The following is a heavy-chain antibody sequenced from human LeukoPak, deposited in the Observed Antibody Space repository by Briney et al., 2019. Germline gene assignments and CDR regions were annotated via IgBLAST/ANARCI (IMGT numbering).Heavy chain of an antibody. J-gene: IGHJ4*02. V-gene: IGHV4-34*01. D-gene: IGHD1-1*01. CDR2: INHSGST. CDR1: GGSFSGYY. CDR3: ARGGGPNWFDY. Sequence: SETLSLTCAVYGGSFSGYYWSWIRQPPGKGLEWIGEINHSGSTNYNPSLKSRVTISVDTSKNQFSLKLSSVTAADTAVYYCARGGGPNWFDYWGQGTLVTVSP.